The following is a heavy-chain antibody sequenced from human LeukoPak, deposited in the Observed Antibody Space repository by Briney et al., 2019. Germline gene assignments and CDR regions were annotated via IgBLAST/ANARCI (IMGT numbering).Heavy chain of an antibody. V-gene: IGHV1-24*01. CDR2: FDPEDGET. Sequence: GASVKVSCKVSGYTLTELSMHWVRQAPGKGLEWMGGFDPEDGETIYAQKFQGRVTMTEDTSTDTAYMELSSLRSEDTAVYYCATDLAMVRGVRRDYWGQGTLVTVSS. D-gene: IGHD3-10*01. CDR3: ATDLAMVRGVRRDY. CDR1: GYTLTELS. J-gene: IGHJ4*02.